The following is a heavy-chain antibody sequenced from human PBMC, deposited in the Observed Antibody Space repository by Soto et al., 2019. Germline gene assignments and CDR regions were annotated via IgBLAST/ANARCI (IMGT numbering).Heavy chain of an antibody. CDR3: ATSTSVTFDS. Sequence: QVQLMESGGGVVQPGRSLRLSCVASGFSFQNHAMYWIRQAPGKGLEWVALIAYDGRTKYSDAVRGRFTVSRDNSKSTHYLKMNSLRAADTAVYYCATSTSVTFDSWGQGTLVIVSS. CDR1: GFSFQNHA. V-gene: IGHV3-30-3*01. D-gene: IGHD4-4*01. J-gene: IGHJ4*02. CDR2: IAYDGRTK.